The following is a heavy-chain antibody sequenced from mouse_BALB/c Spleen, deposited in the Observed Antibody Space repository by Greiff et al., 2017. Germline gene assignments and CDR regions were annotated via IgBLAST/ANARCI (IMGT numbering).Heavy chain of an antibody. CDR2: INPYNDYT. CDR3: ARSATAKPRDFDY. D-gene: IGHD1-2*01. V-gene: IGHV1S45*01. Sequence: VHVKQSGAELVRPGASVKISCKAFGYTFTNHHINWVKQRPGQGLDWIVYINPYNDYTSYNQKFKGKATLTVDKSSSTAYMELSSLTSEDSAVYYCARSATAKPRDFDYWGQGTTLTVSS. J-gene: IGHJ2*01. CDR1: GYTFTNHH.